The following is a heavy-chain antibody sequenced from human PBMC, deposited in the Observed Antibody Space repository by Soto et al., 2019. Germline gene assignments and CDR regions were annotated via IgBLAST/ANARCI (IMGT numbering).Heavy chain of an antibody. D-gene: IGHD1-26*01. Sequence: GGSLRLSCEASGFTFDDYTMHWVRQAPGKGLEWVSLISWDGGSTYYADSVKGRFTISRDNSKNSLYLQMNSLRTEDTALYYCAKDGNSGSYYLFDYWGQGTLVTVSS. CDR1: GFTFDDYT. CDR3: AKDGNSGSYYLFDY. V-gene: IGHV3-43*01. CDR2: ISWDGGST. J-gene: IGHJ4*02.